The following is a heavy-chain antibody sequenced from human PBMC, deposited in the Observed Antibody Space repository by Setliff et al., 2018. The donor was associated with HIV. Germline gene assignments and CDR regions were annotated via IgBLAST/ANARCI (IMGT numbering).Heavy chain of an antibody. D-gene: IGHD3-22*01. V-gene: IGHV3-30*04. J-gene: IGHJ4*02. Sequence: GGSLRLSCAASGFTFSRYAMHWVRQAPGKGLEWVAVISYDVSSKYYGDSVKGRFTISRDNSKNTLYLQMNSLRAEDTAVYYCATIVESSGYHGGNYFDFWGRGSLVTVSS. CDR1: GFTFSRYA. CDR3: ATIVESSGYHGGNYFDF. CDR2: ISYDVSSK.